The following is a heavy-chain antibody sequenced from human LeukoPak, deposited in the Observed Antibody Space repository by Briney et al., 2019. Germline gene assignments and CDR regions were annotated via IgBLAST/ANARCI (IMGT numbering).Heavy chain of an antibody. D-gene: IGHD1-26*01. J-gene: IGHJ5*02. V-gene: IGHV5-51*01. CDR3: ARSLTARGSYDL. CDR2: IYPGDSDT. Sequence: GESLKISCKGSGYSFTSYWIGWARQMPGKGLEWMGIIYPGDSDTRYSPSFQGQVTISADKSISTAYLQWSSLKASDTAMYFCARSLTARGSYDLWGQGTLVTASS. CDR1: GYSFTSYW.